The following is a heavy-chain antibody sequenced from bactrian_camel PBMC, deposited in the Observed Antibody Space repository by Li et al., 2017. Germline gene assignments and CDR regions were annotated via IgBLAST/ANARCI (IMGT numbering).Heavy chain of an antibody. J-gene: IGHJ4*01. D-gene: IGHD7*01. CDR3: AASMLSDDRWKY. CDR1: GYTYSRNC. Sequence: HVQLVESGGGSVQLGGSLRLSCVSSGYTYSRNCMGWFRQAPGNERERIGIVGRYGSITVANALEGRFTISRDNDKNTLYLQMHSLAPEDTGVYLCAASMLSDDRWKYWGQGTQVTVS. CDR2: VGRYGSI. V-gene: IGHV3S53*01.